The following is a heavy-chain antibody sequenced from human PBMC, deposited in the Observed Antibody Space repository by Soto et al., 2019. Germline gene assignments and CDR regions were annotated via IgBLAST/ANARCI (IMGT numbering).Heavy chain of an antibody. V-gene: IGHV4-31*03. J-gene: IGHJ5*02. CDR1: GGSISSGGYY. Sequence: QVQLQESGPGLVKPSQTLSLTCTVSGGSISSGGYYWSWIRQHPGKGQEWIGYIYYSGSTYYTPSLKSRVTISVDTSKNHFSLKLSSVTAADTAVYYCARWWDTPKEGVGRWFEPWGQGTLVTVSP. CDR3: ARWWDTPKEGVGRWFEP. CDR2: IYYSGST. D-gene: IGHD2-15*01.